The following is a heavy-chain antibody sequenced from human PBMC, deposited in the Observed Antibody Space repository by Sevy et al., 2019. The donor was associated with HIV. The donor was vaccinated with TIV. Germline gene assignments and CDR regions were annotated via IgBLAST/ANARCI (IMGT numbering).Heavy chain of an antibody. J-gene: IGHJ3*02. CDR2: ISGRGSNT. D-gene: IGHD3-22*01. CDR1: GFIFSSYA. Sequence: GGSLRLSCAASGFIFSSYAMSWVRQAPGKGLEWVSGISGRGSNTYYADPVKGRFTISRDNSENTLYLQMNSLRADDTAVYYCANVLTFLGSYYPDAFDIWGRGTVVTVSS. V-gene: IGHV3-23*01. CDR3: ANVLTFLGSYYPDAFDI.